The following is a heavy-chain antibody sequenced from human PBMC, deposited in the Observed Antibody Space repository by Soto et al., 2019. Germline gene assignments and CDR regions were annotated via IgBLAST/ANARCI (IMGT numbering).Heavy chain of an antibody. D-gene: IGHD3-22*01. CDR3: ARFPGDFYDDSGMDAFDF. Sequence: GGSLRLSCAASGFTFSTSTLNWVRQAPGKGLEWVSSIDSSSSYIYYADSVKGRFSISRDNAKNSLYLQMNSLRAEDTAVYFCARFPGDFYDDSGMDAFDFWGQGTMVTVSS. CDR1: GFTFSTST. J-gene: IGHJ3*01. V-gene: IGHV3-21*01. CDR2: IDSSSSYI.